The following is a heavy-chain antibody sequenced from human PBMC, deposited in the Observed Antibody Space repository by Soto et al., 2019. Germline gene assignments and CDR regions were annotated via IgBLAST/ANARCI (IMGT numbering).Heavy chain of an antibody. D-gene: IGHD6-13*01. J-gene: IGHJ4*02. CDR3: GSSVGGAAAGTVDY. Sequence: QVQLQESGPGLVKPSQTLSLTYTVSGGSISSAGYYWTWIRQHPGKGLEWIGYIYYSGSTYYNPSLKSRVTISVDTSKNQFSLKLSSVTAADTAVYYCGSSVGGAAAGTVDYWGQGTLVTVSS. V-gene: IGHV4-31*03. CDR1: GGSISSAGYY. CDR2: IYYSGST.